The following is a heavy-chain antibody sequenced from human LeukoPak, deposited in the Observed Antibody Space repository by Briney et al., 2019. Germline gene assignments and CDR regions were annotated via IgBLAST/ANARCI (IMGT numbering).Heavy chain of an antibody. CDR2: TSGSGDST. CDR1: GFTFSSYG. D-gene: IGHD6-6*01. Sequence: GGSLRLSCAASGFTFSSYGMTWVRQAPGKGLEWVSGTSGSGDSTYYAHSVKGRFTISRDNSKKTLWLQMNSLRAEDTAVYYCARESFAARWDWGQGTLVTVSS. CDR3: ARESFAARWD. J-gene: IGHJ4*02. V-gene: IGHV3-23*01.